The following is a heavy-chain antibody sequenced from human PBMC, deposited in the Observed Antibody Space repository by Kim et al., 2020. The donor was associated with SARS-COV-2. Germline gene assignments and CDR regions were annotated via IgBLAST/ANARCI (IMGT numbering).Heavy chain of an antibody. J-gene: IGHJ4*02. CDR1: GGSFRRYY. CDR3: ARGLNPITAAPYYFDY. D-gene: IGHD6-13*01. CDR2: INHSGST. Sequence: SETLSLTCAVYGGSFRRYYWSWIRQPPGKGLEWIGEINHSGSTNYNPSLKSRVTISVDTSKNQFSLKLSSVTAADTAVYYCARGLNPITAAPYYFDYWGQGTLVTVSS. V-gene: IGHV4-34*01.